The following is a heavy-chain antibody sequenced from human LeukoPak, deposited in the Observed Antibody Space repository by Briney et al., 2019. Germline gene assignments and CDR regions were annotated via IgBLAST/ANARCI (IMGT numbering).Heavy chain of an antibody. J-gene: IGHJ4*02. CDR2: ISGSGGST. CDR3: AKRGEDSGSYRHYFDY. V-gene: IGHV3-23*01. D-gene: IGHD1-26*01. CDR1: GFTFSSYA. Sequence: GGSLRLSCAASGFTFSSYAMSWVRQAPGKGLEWVSAISGSGGSTYYADSVKGRFTISRDNSKNTLYLQMNSLRAEDTAVYYCAKRGEDSGSYRHYFDYWGQGTLVTVSS.